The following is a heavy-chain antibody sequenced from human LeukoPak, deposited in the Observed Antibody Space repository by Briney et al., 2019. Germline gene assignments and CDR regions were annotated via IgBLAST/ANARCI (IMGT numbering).Heavy chain of an antibody. Sequence: ASVKVSCKTSGFTFFSYAMQWVRQAPGQRLEWMGWINPGNGNTKYSQNFQGRVTITRDTSARTVYMELTSLRSEDTAAYYCARAPDREIVVVPSALRHWGQGTLVAVSS. D-gene: IGHD2-2*01. CDR3: ARAPDREIVVVPSALRH. V-gene: IGHV1-3*01. CDR2: INPGNGNT. CDR1: GFTFFSYA. J-gene: IGHJ4*02.